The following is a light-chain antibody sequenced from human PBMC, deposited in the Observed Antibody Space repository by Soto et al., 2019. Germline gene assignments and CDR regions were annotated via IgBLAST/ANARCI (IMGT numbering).Light chain of an antibody. V-gene: IGLV6-57*02. CDR1: SGSIGGDY. CDR2: EDN. J-gene: IGLJ2*01. CDR3: QSYDRNNVNVV. Sequence: NFMLTQPHSLSESPGKTVTISCTGSSGSIGGDYVQCFQQRPGSAPTTVIFEDNHRPSGVSDRFSGSVDSSSNSASLTISGLQTEDEADYYCQSYDRNNVNVVFGGGTKLTVL.